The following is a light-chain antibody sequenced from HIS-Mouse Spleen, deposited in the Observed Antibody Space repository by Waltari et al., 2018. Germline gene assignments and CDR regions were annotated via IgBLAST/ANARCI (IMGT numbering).Light chain of an antibody. CDR1: RSDVGGYNY. J-gene: IGLJ1*01. Sequence: QSALTQPPSASGSPGQSVTISCTGTRSDVGGYNYVPWYQQHPGKAPNLMIYEVSKRPSGVPDRFSGSKSGNTASLTVSGLQAEDEADYYCSSYAGSNNYVFGTGTKVTVL. V-gene: IGLV2-8*01. CDR2: EVS. CDR3: SSYAGSNNYV.